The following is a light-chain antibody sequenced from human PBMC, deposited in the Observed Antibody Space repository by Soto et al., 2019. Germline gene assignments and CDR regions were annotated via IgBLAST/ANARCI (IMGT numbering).Light chain of an antibody. CDR1: SSDVGGYNY. J-gene: IGLJ1*01. CDR2: GVS. V-gene: IGLV2-14*01. Sequence: QSALTQPASVSGSPGQSITISCTGTSSDVGGYNYVSWYQQHPGKAPKLMIYGVSNRPSGVSNRFSGSKSGNTASLTISGLQTEDEADYYCSSFKSSTTLALCVFGTGTKLTVL. CDR3: SSFKSSTTLALCV.